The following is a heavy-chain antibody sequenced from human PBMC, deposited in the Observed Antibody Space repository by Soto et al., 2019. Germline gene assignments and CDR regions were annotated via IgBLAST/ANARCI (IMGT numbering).Heavy chain of an antibody. V-gene: IGHV3-23*01. CDR2: ISGSGGST. J-gene: IGHJ4*02. CDR1: GFTFSSYA. D-gene: IGHD3-10*01. CDR3: ANDLHYYGSGSPFDY. Sequence: VGSLRLSCAASGFTFSSYAMSWVRQAPGKGLEWVSAISGSGGSTYYADSVKGRFTISRDNSKNTLYLQMNSLRAEDTAVYYCANDLHYYGSGSPFDYWGQGTLVTVSS.